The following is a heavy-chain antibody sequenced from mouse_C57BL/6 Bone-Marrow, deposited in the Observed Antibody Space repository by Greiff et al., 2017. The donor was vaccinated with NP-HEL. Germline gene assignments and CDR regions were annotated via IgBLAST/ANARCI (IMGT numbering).Heavy chain of an antibody. CDR3: ARGPLFDY. Sequence: EVHLLESGGGLVKPGGSLKLSCAASGFTFSSYAMSWVRQTPEKRLEWVATISDGGSYTYYPDNVKGRFTISRDNAKNNLYLQMSHLKSEDTAMYYCARGPLFDYWGKGTTRTVSS. CDR2: ISDGGSYT. J-gene: IGHJ2*01. CDR1: GFTFSSYA. V-gene: IGHV5-4*01.